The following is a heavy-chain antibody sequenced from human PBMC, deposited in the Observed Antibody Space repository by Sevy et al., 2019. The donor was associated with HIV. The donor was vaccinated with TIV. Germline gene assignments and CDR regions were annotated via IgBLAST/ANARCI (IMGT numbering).Heavy chain of an antibody. CDR1: GFTFSSYA. V-gene: IGHV3-64D*06. D-gene: IGHD1-26*01. CDR3: VKERYSGSYLYFDY. Sequence: GGSLRLSCSASGFTFSSYAMHWVRQAPGKGLEYVSAISSNGGSTYYADSVKGRFTISRDNSKNTLYLQMSSLRAEDTAVYCCVKERYSGSYLYFDYWGQGTLVTVSS. CDR2: ISSNGGST. J-gene: IGHJ4*02.